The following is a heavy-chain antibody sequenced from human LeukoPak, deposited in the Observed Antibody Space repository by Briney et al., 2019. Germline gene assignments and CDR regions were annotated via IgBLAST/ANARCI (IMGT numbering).Heavy chain of an antibody. V-gene: IGHV4-4*07. CDR2: ISPSGST. CDR3: AREFWNYRSGNLQAFDI. Sequence: PSETLSLTCAVYGGSFSGHYWSWIRQPAGKGLEWIGRISPSGSTKYNPSLKSRVTISVDTSKNQFSLRLSSVTAADPAVYYCAREFWNYRSGNLQAFDIWGQGTMVTVSS. J-gene: IGHJ3*02. CDR1: GGSFSGHY. D-gene: IGHD3-10*01.